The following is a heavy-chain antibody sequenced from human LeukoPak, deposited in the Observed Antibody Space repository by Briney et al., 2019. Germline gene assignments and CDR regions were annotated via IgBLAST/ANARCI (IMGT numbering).Heavy chain of an antibody. V-gene: IGHV3-21*01. CDR3: ARDPFSAGREAYSFLGIYNMDV. J-gene: IGHJ6*02. D-gene: IGHD3-3*02. CDR1: GFTFGSYT. CDR2: ISSGSSYI. Sequence: GESLRLSCAASGFTFGSYTLNWVRQAPGKGLEWLSSISSGSSYIYYADSVKGRFTISRDNANNSLYLQLHSLRAEDTAVYYCARDPFSAGREAYSFLGIYNMDVWGQGTRVTVSS.